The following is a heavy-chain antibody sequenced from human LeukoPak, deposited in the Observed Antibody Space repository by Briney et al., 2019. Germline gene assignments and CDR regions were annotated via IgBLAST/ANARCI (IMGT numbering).Heavy chain of an antibody. CDR2: IYYSGNT. Sequence: PSETLSLTCSVSGGSIDRSSYYWGWIRQPPGKGLEWIGSIYYSGNTYYNPSLESRVTMFVDTSKNQFSLNLSSVTASDTAVCYCASVYYYKDYWGQGALVTVSS. D-gene: IGHD3-22*01. V-gene: IGHV4-39*01. CDR3: ASVYYYKDY. J-gene: IGHJ4*02. CDR1: GGSIDRSSYY.